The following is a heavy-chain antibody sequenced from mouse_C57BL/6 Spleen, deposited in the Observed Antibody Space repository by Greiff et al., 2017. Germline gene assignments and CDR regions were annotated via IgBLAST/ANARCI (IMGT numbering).Heavy chain of an antibody. D-gene: IGHD1-1*01. CDR2: INPSDSET. V-gene: IGHV1-52*01. Sequence: QVQLQQPGAELVRPGSSVKLSCKASGYTFTSYWMHWVKQRPIQGLEWIGNINPSDSETHYNQKFKDKATLTVDKSSSPAYMQLSSLTSEDSAVDCYVYYPYYFDYWGQGTTLTVSS. CDR1: GYTFTSYW. J-gene: IGHJ2*01. CDR3: VYYPYYFDY.